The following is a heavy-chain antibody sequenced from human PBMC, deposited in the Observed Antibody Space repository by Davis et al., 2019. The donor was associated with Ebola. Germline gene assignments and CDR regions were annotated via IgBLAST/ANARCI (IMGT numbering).Heavy chain of an antibody. Sequence: ASVKVSCKASGGTFSSYAISWVRQAPGQGLEWMGWISAYNGNTNYAQKLQGRVTMTTDTSTSTAYMELRSLRSDDTAVYYCARASNDYDFWSGYYTQNNWFDPWGQGTLVTVSS. CDR3: ARASNDYDFWSGYYTQNNWFDP. J-gene: IGHJ5*02. CDR1: GGTFSSYA. CDR2: ISAYNGNT. D-gene: IGHD3-3*01. V-gene: IGHV1-18*01.